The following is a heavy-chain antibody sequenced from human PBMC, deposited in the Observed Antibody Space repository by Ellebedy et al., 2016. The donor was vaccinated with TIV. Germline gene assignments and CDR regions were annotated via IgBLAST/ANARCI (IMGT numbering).Heavy chain of an antibody. J-gene: IGHJ4*02. CDR1: GFNFSDYF. CDR3: AGGRGWLVDY. Sequence: PGGSLRLSCAASGFNFSDYFMSWVRQAPGKGLEWVSFISTLSGYTHYRDSVKGRFTIFRDNAETSLYLQMSSLRAEDTAIYYCAGGRGWLVDYWGQGIMVTVSS. CDR2: ISTLSGYT. V-gene: IGHV3-11*06. D-gene: IGHD6-19*01.